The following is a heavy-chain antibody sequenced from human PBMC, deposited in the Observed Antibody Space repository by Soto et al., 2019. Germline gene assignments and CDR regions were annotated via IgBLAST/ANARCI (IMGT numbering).Heavy chain of an antibody. CDR2: INPNSGNI. D-gene: IGHD3-10*01. CDR3: ARGRASGSYYLLDY. CDR1: GDTFTTYD. J-gene: IGHJ4*02. Sequence: ASVKVSCKASGDTFTTYDINWVRQATGHGLEWMGWINPNSGNIGCAQRFQGRVTMTRDTAIRTAYMEVSSLRSDDTAVYYCARGRASGSYYLLDYWGQGTLVTVSS. V-gene: IGHV1-8*01.